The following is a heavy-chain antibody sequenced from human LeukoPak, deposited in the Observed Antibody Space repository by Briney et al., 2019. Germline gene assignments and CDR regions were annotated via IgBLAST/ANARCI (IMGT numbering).Heavy chain of an antibody. CDR1: GFTFSSYS. J-gene: IGHJ4*02. CDR3: ARDPYYYDSSGYYGGWSYYFDY. Sequence: PGGSLRLSRAASGFTFSSYSMNWVRQAPGNGLEWVSSISSSSSYIYYADSVKGRFTISRDNAKNSLYLQMNSLRAEDTAVYYCARDPYYYDSSGYYGGWSYYFDYWGQGTLVTVSS. CDR2: ISSSSSYI. V-gene: IGHV3-21*01. D-gene: IGHD3-22*01.